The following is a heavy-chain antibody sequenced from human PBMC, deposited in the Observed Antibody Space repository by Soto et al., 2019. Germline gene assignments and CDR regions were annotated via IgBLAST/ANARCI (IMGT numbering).Heavy chain of an antibody. CDR1: GYTFTNYD. V-gene: IGHV1-18*01. J-gene: IGHJ5*02. D-gene: IGHD2-15*01. CDR2: ISAYNGDT. Sequence: ASVKVSCKASGYTFTNYDINWVRQAPGQGLEWMGWISAYNGDTNYAQKLQGRVTMTTDTSTSTAYMELRSLRSDDTAVYYCARSGLPDPVVVVGHTPFDPWGQGTLVTVSS. CDR3: ARSGLPDPVVVVGHTPFDP.